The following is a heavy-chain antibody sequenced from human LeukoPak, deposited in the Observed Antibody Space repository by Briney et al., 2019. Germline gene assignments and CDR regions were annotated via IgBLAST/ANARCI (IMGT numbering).Heavy chain of an antibody. Sequence: GGSLRLSCAASRFTFNTYAMSWVRQAPGKGLEWLSYMSSRGSTISYADSVKGRFTISRDNAKNSLFLQMTSLRAEDTAVYYCARARTPDYWGQGTLVTVSS. D-gene: IGHD2-15*01. V-gene: IGHV3-48*03. CDR1: RFTFNTYA. CDR3: ARARTPDY. J-gene: IGHJ4*02. CDR2: MSSRGSTI.